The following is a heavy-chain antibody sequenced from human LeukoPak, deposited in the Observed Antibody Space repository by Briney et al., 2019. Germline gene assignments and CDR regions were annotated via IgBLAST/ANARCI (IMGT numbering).Heavy chain of an antibody. J-gene: IGHJ5*02. CDR2: IYYSGST. CDR3: ASTYSSSWYEPRWFDP. D-gene: IGHD6-13*01. CDR1: GGSISSYY. Sequence: SETLSLTCTVSGGSISSYYWSWIRQPPGKGLEWIGYIYYSGSTNYNPSLKSRVTISVDTSKNQFSLKLSSVTAADTAVYYCASTYSSSWYEPRWFDPWGQGTLVTVSS. V-gene: IGHV4-59*12.